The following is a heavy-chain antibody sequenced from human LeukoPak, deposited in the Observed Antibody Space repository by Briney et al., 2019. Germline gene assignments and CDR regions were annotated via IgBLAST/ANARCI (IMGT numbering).Heavy chain of an antibody. CDR3: ARDVEFRYGGYEVGTFDI. V-gene: IGHV4-59*01. CDR2: IYYTGSA. CDR1: GGSISSYY. J-gene: IGHJ3*02. D-gene: IGHD5-12*01. Sequence: SETLSLTCTVSGGSISSYYWNWSRQSPGKGLEWIGLIYYTGSANYNPSLKSRVTISVDTSKNQFSLKLSSVTAADTAVYYCARDVEFRYGGYEVGTFDIWGQGTLVTVSS.